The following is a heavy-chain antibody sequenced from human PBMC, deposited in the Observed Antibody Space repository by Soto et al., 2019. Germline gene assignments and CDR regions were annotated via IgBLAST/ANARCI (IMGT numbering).Heavy chain of an antibody. Sequence: TSETLSLTCAVSGGSISSGGSSWSWIRQPPGKGLEWIGYIYHSGSTYYNLSLKSRVTISVDRSKNQFSLKLSSVTAADTAVYYCARAGDSSGPVALGYWGQGTLVTVSS. CDR1: GGSISSGGSS. D-gene: IGHD6-19*01. CDR3: ARAGDSSGPVALGY. CDR2: IYHSGST. J-gene: IGHJ4*02. V-gene: IGHV4-30-2*01.